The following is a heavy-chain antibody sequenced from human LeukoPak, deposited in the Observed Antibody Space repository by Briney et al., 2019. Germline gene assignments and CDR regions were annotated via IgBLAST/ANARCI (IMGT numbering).Heavy chain of an antibody. Sequence: SETLSLTCTVSGGSISGGSISSYYWSWVRQPAGKGLEWIGRIYTSGTTNYNPSLKSRVTMSVDTSKNQFSLKLNSVTAADTAVYYCARGAPSDYWGQGNLVTVSS. CDR3: ARGAPSDY. CDR2: IYTSGTT. J-gene: IGHJ4*02. CDR1: GGSISGGSISSYY. V-gene: IGHV4-4*07.